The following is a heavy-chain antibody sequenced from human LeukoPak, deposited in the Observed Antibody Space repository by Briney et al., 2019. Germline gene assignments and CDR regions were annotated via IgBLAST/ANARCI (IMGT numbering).Heavy chain of an antibody. V-gene: IGHV1-2*02. CDR2: INPNSGGT. D-gene: IGHD6-19*01. J-gene: IGHJ4*02. Sequence: ASVKVSCKASGYTFTGYYMHWVRQAPGQGLEWMGWINPNSGGTNYAQKFQGRFTMTRDTSISTAYMELSRLRSDDTAVYYCARDNPRAYSSGFDYWGQGTLVTVSS. CDR1: GYTFTGYY. CDR3: ARDNPRAYSSGFDY.